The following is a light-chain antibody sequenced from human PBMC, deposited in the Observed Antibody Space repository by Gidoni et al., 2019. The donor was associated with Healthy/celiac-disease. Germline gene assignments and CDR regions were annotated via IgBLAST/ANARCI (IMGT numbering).Light chain of an antibody. CDR2: GAS. Sequence: EIVMTQSPATMSVSPGDRATITCRASQSVSSNLAWYQQKPGQAPRLLIYGASTRSTGIPARCSGSGAGTEFTLTTSSLLSEDVAVYYCQQYNNWPPYTFGQGTKLEIK. V-gene: IGKV3-15*01. J-gene: IGKJ2*01. CDR1: QSVSSN. CDR3: QQYNNWPPYT.